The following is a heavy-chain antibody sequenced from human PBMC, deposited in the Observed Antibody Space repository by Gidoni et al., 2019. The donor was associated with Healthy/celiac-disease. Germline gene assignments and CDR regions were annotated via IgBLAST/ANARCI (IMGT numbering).Heavy chain of an antibody. CDR3: ARGGGSRWLQMIYYYYYYGMDV. J-gene: IGHJ6*02. CDR2: MNPNSGNT. V-gene: IGHV1-8*01. D-gene: IGHD5-12*01. Sequence: QVQLVQSGAEVKKPGASVKVSCKASGYTFTSYDINWVRQATGQGLEWMGWMNPNSGNTGYAQKFQGRVTMTRNTSISTAYMELSSLRSEDTAVYYCARGGGSRWLQMIYYYYYYGMDVWGQGTTVTVSS. CDR1: GYTFTSYD.